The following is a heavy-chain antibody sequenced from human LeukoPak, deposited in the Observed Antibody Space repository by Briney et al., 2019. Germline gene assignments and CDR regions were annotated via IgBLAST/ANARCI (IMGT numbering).Heavy chain of an antibody. D-gene: IGHD5-18*01. J-gene: IGHJ4*02. Sequence: ASVKVSCKASGYTFTTYDINWVRQATGQGLEWMGWMNPNSGNTGYAQKFQGRVTMTRNTSISTAFMELSGLRSEDTAVYFCARRNTAMVAGLDYWGPGSLVTVSS. CDR2: MNPNSGNT. V-gene: IGHV1-8*01. CDR3: ARRNTAMVAGLDY. CDR1: GYTFTTYD.